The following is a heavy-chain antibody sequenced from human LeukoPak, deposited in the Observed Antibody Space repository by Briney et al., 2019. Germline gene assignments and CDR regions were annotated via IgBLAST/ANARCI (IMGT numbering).Heavy chain of an antibody. J-gene: IGHJ6*02. CDR2: IHDTGNS. Sequence: SQTLSLTCTVSGDSITSGGYFWSWIRHHPVKGLEWIGYIHDTGNSYYNPSLQSRVAISIDISRNQFSLKLSSVTAADAAVYYFARGYVLDVWGQGTTVTVSS. CDR1: GDSITSGGYF. V-gene: IGHV4-31*03. D-gene: IGHD2-15*01. CDR3: ARGYVLDV.